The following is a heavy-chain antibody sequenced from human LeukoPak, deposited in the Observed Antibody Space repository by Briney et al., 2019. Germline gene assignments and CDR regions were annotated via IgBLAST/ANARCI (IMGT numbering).Heavy chain of an antibody. J-gene: IGHJ4*02. CDR1: GFTFSSYA. CDR2: ISGSGATT. CDR3: AFPPRVTSISGY. Sequence: PGGSLRLSCAASGFTFSSYAMSWVRQAPGKGLEWVSSISGSGATTHYADSVKGRFTISRDNSKNTLYLQMNRLRAEDTAVYYCAFPPRVTSISGYWGQGTLVTVSS. V-gene: IGHV3-23*01. D-gene: IGHD4-17*01.